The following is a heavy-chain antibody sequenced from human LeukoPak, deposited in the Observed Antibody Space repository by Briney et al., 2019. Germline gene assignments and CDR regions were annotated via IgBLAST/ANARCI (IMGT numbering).Heavy chain of an antibody. J-gene: IGHJ4*02. V-gene: IGHV4-30-2*01. Sequence: SETLSLTCAVSVGSLSSGGYFRSWIRQPPGRGLEWIGCIYHSGSTYYNPSLKCRVTISVDSSKNQFPLKLSSVTAADTAVYHCATALADNGYYFDHWGQGTLVTVSS. CDR3: ATALADNGYYFDH. CDR1: VGSLSSGGYF. CDR2: IYHSGST. D-gene: IGHD6-19*01.